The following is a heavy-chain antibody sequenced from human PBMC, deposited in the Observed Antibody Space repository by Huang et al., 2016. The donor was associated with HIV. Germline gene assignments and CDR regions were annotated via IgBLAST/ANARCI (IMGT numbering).Heavy chain of an antibody. D-gene: IGHD6-13*01. CDR3: AKNPSITAVDSDYYYYYMDV. J-gene: IGHJ6*03. Sequence: EVQLVESGGGLVQPGGSLRLSCAASGFTFRNHWMHWVRQAPGKGLELVSRINRDGSYTSHADSVKGRFTISRDNAQNTVHLHMNSLRAEDTAVYFCAKNPSITAVDSDYYYYYMDVWGKGTTVTVS. V-gene: IGHV3-74*01. CDR1: GFTFRNHW. CDR2: INRDGSYT.